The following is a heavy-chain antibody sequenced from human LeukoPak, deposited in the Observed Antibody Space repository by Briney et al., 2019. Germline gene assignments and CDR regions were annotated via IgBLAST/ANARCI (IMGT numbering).Heavy chain of an antibody. CDR3: ARSGYSSDFDY. V-gene: IGHV4-59*01. CDR1: GGSISSYY. D-gene: IGHD6-19*01. CDR2: IYYSGST. Sequence: SETLSLTCTVSGGSISSYYWSWIRPPPGKGLEWIGYIYYSGSTNYNPSLKSRVTISVDTSKNQFSLKLSSVTAADTAVYYCARSGYSSDFDYWGQGTLVTVSS. J-gene: IGHJ4*02.